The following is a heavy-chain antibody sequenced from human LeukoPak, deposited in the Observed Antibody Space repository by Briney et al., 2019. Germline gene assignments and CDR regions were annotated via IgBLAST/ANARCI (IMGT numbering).Heavy chain of an antibody. V-gene: IGHV1-69*04. J-gene: IGHJ6*02. D-gene: IGHD5-12*01. CDR2: IIPILGIA. CDR1: GGTFSSYA. CDR3: ARDSPIGADDSGYEDYYYGMDV. Sequence: GSSVTVSCKASGGTFSSYAISWVRQAPGQGLEWMGRIIPILGIANYAQKFQGRVTITADKSTSTAYMELSSLRSEDTAVYYCARDSPIGADDSGYEDYYYGMDVWGQGTTVTVSS.